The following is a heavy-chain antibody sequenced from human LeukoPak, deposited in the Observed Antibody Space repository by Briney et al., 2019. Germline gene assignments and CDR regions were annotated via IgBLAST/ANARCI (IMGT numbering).Heavy chain of an antibody. Sequence: SETLSLTCVVSGGSISSDGYSWSWIRQPPGKGLEWIAYIYHSGNTYYNPSLKSRVTMSVDRSKNQFSLNLSSVTAADTAVYYCARDGYYYDSSGYPFDYWGQGTLVTVSS. CDR3: ARDGYYYDSSGYPFDY. CDR2: IYHSGNT. V-gene: IGHV4-30-2*01. J-gene: IGHJ4*02. D-gene: IGHD3-22*01. CDR1: GGSISSDGYS.